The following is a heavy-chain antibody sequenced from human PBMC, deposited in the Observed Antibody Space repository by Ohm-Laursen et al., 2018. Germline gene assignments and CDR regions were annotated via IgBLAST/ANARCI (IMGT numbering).Heavy chain of an antibody. Sequence: SQTLSLTCSVSGGSISSYYWSWMRQPPGKGLEWIGYIYYSGSTNYNPSLKSRVIISVDTSKNQISMKLSSVTAADTAMYYCARGPSDYYGFGYWGQGTLVTVSS. V-gene: IGHV4-59*13. CDR3: ARGPSDYYGFGY. D-gene: IGHD4-17*01. CDR1: GGSISSYY. CDR2: IYYSGST. J-gene: IGHJ4*02.